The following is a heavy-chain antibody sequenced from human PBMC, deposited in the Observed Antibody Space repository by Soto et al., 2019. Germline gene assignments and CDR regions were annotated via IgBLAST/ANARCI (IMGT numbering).Heavy chain of an antibody. Sequence: QVQLVESGGGVVQPGRSLRLSCAASGFTFSSYGMHWVRQAPGKGLEWVAVISYDGSNKYYADSVKGRFTISRDNSKNTLYLKMNSLRAEDTAVYYCAKVGYDYGELDHQPFDYWGQGTLVTVSS. D-gene: IGHD4-17*01. CDR2: ISYDGSNK. V-gene: IGHV3-30*18. CDR3: AKVGYDYGELDHQPFDY. CDR1: GFTFSSYG. J-gene: IGHJ4*02.